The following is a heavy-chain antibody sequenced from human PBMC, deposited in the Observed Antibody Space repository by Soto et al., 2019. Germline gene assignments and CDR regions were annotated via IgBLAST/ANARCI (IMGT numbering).Heavy chain of an antibody. CDR1: GFTFSSYG. D-gene: IGHD4-17*01. CDR2: IWYDGSNK. CDR3: ARDPMRGDYGVDH. Sequence: QVQLVESGGGVVQPGRSLRLSCAASGFTFSSYGMHWVRQAPGKGLEWVAVIWYDGSNKYYADSVKGRFTISRDNSKNTLYLQMNSLRAEATAVYYCARDPMRGDYGVDHWGQGTLVTVSS. V-gene: IGHV3-33*01. J-gene: IGHJ4*02.